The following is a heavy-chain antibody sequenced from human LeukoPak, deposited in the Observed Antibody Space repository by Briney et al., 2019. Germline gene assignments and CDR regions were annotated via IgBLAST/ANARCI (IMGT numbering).Heavy chain of an antibody. CDR1: GFTFSSYS. V-gene: IGHV3-21*01. CDR2: ISSSSSYI. D-gene: IGHD5-18*01. J-gene: IGHJ6*02. Sequence: GGSLRLSCAASGFTFSSYSMNWVRQAPGKGLEWVSSISSSSSYIYYADSVKGRFTISRDNAKNSLYLQMYSLRAEDTAVYYCARDRRIQLWLRGNGMDVWGQGTTVTVSS. CDR3: ARDRRIQLWLRGNGMDV.